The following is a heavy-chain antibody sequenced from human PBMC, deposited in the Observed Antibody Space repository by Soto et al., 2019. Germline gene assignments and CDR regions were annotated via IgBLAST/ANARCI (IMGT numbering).Heavy chain of an antibody. J-gene: IGHJ4*02. Sequence: SETLSLTCTVSGGSISSYYWSWIRQPPGKGLEWIGYIYYSGGTNYNPSLKSRITISVDTSKNQFSLKLSSVTAADTAVYYCARGSGSYDYWGQGTLVTVS. CDR2: IYYSGGT. D-gene: IGHD1-26*01. V-gene: IGHV4-59*01. CDR3: ARGSGSYDY. CDR1: GGSISSYY.